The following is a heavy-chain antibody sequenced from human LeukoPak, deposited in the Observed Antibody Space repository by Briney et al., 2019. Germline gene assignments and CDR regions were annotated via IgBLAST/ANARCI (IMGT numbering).Heavy chain of an antibody. Sequence: ASVKVSCKASGYTFSSDGISWVRQAPGQGLEWVGHVIPVLGRSNFAQKYQGRITITADESTNTAYMELRSLSSEDTAVYYCARDQRTYYLGSGSYYKVGRLDFWGQGTLVTVSS. D-gene: IGHD3-10*01. CDR3: ARDQRTYYLGSGSYYKVGRLDF. J-gene: IGHJ4*02. V-gene: IGHV1-69*10. CDR1: GYTFSSDG. CDR2: VIPVLGRS.